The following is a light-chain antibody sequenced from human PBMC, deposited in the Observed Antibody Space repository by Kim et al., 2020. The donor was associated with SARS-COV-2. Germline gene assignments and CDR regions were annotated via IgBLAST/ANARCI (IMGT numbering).Light chain of an antibody. V-gene: IGLV2-14*01. Sequence: GQSITLSCTGTSSDVGGYNYVSWHQQHPGKAPKLIISGVSNRPSGVSNRFSGSKSGNTASLTISGLQAEDEADYYCSSYTSSNTVLIGGGTQLTVL. CDR1: SSDVGGYNY. J-gene: IGLJ2*01. CDR2: GVS. CDR3: SSYTSSNTVL.